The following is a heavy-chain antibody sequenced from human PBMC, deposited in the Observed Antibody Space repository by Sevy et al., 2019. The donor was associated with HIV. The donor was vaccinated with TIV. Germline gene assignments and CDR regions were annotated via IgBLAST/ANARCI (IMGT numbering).Heavy chain of an antibody. J-gene: IGHJ4*02. Sequence: GGSLRLSCTASGFTFSNYDMHWVRQAPGKGLDWVAVISHDGNYKSCADSVKDLFSISRDNFKNTLHLQMNSLRVEDTAVYFCARLFSCGGDCYYLDYWGQGALVTVSS. CDR1: GFTFSNYD. CDR3: ARLFSCGGDCYYLDY. D-gene: IGHD2-21*02. CDR2: ISHDGNYK. V-gene: IGHV3-30-3*01.